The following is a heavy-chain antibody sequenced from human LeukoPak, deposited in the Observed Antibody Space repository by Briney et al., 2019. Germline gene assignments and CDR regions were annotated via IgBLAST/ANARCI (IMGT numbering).Heavy chain of an antibody. CDR1: GGSISSGSYY. J-gene: IGHJ4*02. D-gene: IGHD3-10*01. V-gene: IGHV4-39*01. CDR2: IYYSGST. CDR3: ARIHIAYYYGSGAFETVDY. Sequence: SETLSLTCTVSGGSISSGSYYWGWIRQPPGTGLEWIGSIYYSGSTYYNPSLKSRVTISVDTSKNQFSLKLSSVTAADTAVYYCARIHIAYYYGSGAFETVDYWGQGTLVTVSS.